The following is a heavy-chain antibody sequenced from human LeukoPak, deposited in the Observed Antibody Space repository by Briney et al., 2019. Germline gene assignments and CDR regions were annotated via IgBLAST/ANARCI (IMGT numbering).Heavy chain of an antibody. Sequence: GASVKVSCKASGGTFSSYAISGVRQAPGQGLEWRGGSIPIFGTANYAQKFQGRVTIHEDESQSTAYMELSSLRSEDTAVYYCASYRRLQLVRGPPRGGLDYWGQGTLVTVSS. V-gene: IGHV1-69*13. J-gene: IGHJ4*02. CDR3: ASYRRLQLVRGPPRGGLDY. CDR2: SIPIFGTA. D-gene: IGHD3-10*01. CDR1: GGTFSSYA.